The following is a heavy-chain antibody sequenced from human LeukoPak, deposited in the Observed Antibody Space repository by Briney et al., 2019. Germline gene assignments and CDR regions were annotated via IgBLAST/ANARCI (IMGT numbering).Heavy chain of an antibody. CDR1: GFTFSNYA. V-gene: IGHV3-23*01. CDR2: ISGSGGRT. D-gene: IGHD1-26*01. CDR3: AKDLGKWEEPWPFDY. Sequence: PGGSLRLSCAASGFTFSNYAMSWVRQAPGKGLEWVSTISGSGGRTFYADSVKGRFTISRDKSKNTLYLQMNSLRAEDTAIYYCAKDLGKWEEPWPFDYWGQGTLVTVSS. J-gene: IGHJ4*02.